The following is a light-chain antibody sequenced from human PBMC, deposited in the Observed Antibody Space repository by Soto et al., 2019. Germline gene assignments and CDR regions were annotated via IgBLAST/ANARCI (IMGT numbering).Light chain of an antibody. CDR3: HLYSGSPST. Sequence: VVLTQSPGTLSLSPGERVTLSCRASQSIRHKYLAWYQQQLGQAPRLLIHSVSSRAPGIPDRFSASGSGTDFTLTITRLEPEDFAVYYCHLYSGSPSTFGPGTKVEIK. J-gene: IGKJ1*01. CDR2: SVS. V-gene: IGKV3-20*01. CDR1: QSIRHKY.